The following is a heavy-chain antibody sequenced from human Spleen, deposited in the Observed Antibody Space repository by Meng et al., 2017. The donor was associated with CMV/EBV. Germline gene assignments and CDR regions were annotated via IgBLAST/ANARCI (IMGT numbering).Heavy chain of an antibody. D-gene: IGHD3-3*01. CDR3: AHSYYDFWSGYNYFDY. CDR1: FAISNSGGG. V-gene: IGHV2-5*01. CDR2: IYWNDDK. J-gene: IGHJ4*02. Sequence: FAISNSGGGEGRISKTTGKALEWLAIIYWNDDKSYRKYLKSRLTITKDTYKNQVVLTMTNMDPVDTATYYCAHSYYDFWSGYNYFDYWGQGTLVTVSS.